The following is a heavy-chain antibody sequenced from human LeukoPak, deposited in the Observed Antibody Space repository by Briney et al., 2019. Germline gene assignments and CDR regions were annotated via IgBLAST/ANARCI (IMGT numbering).Heavy chain of an antibody. Sequence: PGTSLRLSCAASGFTFSSYGMHWVRQAPGKGLEWVAVISYAGTNKYYADSVKGRFSISRDNSKNTVYLQMNSLRAEDTAVYYCAKAYSSDWYPTFDYWGQGILVTVSS. D-gene: IGHD6-19*01. V-gene: IGHV3-30*18. CDR2: ISYAGTNK. CDR1: GFTFSSYG. J-gene: IGHJ4*02. CDR3: AKAYSSDWYPTFDY.